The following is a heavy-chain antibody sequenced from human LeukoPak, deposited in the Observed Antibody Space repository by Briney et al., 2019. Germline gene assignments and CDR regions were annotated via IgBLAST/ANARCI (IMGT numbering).Heavy chain of an antibody. CDR1: GYSITRGFS. V-gene: IGHV4-38-2*02. D-gene: IGHD3-3*01. CDR2: ISHSGTT. CDR3: AREGVVPGIDP. Sequence: SETLALLCAVSGYSITRGFSWGWVRQPPGKALEWIGHISHSGTTHYKSTLASRLTISMDTSKHLFLSALAPLTAADPAVYYCAREGVVPGIDPWGKGSLVTVCS. J-gene: IGHJ5*02.